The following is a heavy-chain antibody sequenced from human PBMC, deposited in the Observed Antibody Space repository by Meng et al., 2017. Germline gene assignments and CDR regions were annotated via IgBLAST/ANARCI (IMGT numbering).Heavy chain of an antibody. Sequence: ASVKVSCKASGGTFTGYYMHWVRQAPGQGLEWMGRIDPKSGDTHYAQRFQGRVTMTGDTSISTAYMELSGLRSDDTAMYYCVRDEDISAAGKLFGDYWGQGTLVTVSS. CDR2: IDPKSGDT. CDR3: VRDEDISAAGKLFGDY. V-gene: IGHV1-2*06. D-gene: IGHD6-13*01. J-gene: IGHJ4*02. CDR1: GGTFTGYY.